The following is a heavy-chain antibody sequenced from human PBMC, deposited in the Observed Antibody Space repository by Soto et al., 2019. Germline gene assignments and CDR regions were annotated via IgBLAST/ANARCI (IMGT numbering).Heavy chain of an antibody. CDR2: IIPILGIA. V-gene: IGHV1-69*04. D-gene: IGHD3-10*01. J-gene: IGHJ5*02. Sequence: SVKVSCKASGGTFSSYTISWVRQAPGQGLEWMGRIIPILGIANYAQKFQGRVTITADKSTSTAYIELSSLRSEDTAVYYCARDRGGTMVRGASNWFDPWGQGTLVTVSS. CDR3: ARDRGGTMVRGASNWFDP. CDR1: GGTFSSYT.